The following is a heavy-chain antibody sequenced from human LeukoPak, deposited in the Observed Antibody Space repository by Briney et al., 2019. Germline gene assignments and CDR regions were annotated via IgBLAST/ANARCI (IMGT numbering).Heavy chain of an antibody. V-gene: IGHV3-53*01. D-gene: IGHD1-26*01. J-gene: IGHJ4*02. CDR1: GFTVSSNY. CDR3: ASSAVGADFDY. Sequence: PGGSLRLSCAASGFTVSSNYMSWVRQAPGKGLEWVSVIYSGGSTYYADSVKGRFTISRDNSNNTLYLQMNSLRAEDTAVYYCASSAVGADFDYWGQGTLVTVSS. CDR2: IYSGGST.